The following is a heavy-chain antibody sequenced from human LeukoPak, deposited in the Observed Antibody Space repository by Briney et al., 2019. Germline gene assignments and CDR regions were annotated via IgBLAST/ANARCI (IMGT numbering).Heavy chain of an antibody. D-gene: IGHD3-10*01. V-gene: IGHV3-23*01. Sequence: GGSLRLSCAASGFTFNSYAMSWVRQAPGKGLEWVSVISDSGSETLYADSVKGRFTISRDNSKNTLYLQINSLRAEDTAIYYCAKGVGWFPSWGQGTLVTVSS. J-gene: IGHJ5*02. CDR2: ISDSGSET. CDR1: GFTFNSYA. CDR3: AKGVGWFPS.